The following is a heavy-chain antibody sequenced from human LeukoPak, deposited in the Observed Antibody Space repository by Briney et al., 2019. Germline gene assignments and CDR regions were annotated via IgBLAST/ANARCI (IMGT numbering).Heavy chain of an antibody. CDR3: ARGEYSSSWYWGY. D-gene: IGHD6-13*01. Sequence: SETLSLTCIVSGGSISSYYWSWIRQPPGKGLEWIGYIYYSASTNYNPSLKSRVTISVDTSKNHFSLKLSSVTAADTAVYYCARGEYSSSWYWGYWGQGTLVTVSS. CDR2: IYYSAST. CDR1: GGSISSYY. J-gene: IGHJ4*02. V-gene: IGHV4-59*01.